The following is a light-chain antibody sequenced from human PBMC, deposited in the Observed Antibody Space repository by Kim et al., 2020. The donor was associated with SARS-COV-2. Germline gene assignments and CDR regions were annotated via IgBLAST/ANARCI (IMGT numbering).Light chain of an antibody. CDR3: QTWGSGIRV. V-gene: IGLV4-69*01. Sequence: QPVLTQSPSASASLGASVKLTCTLSSGHSSYAIAWHQQQPEKGPRYLMKVNSDGSRSKGDGIPDRFSGSSSGAERYLTISSLQSEDEADYYCQTWGSGIRVFGGGTKVTVL. J-gene: IGLJ3*02. CDR1: SGHSSYA. CDR2: VNSDGSR.